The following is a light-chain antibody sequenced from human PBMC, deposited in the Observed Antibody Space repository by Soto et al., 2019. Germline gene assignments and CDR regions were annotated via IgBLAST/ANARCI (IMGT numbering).Light chain of an antibody. J-gene: IGKJ1*01. V-gene: IGKV4-1*01. CDR3: QQYYSTRT. Sequence: DIVMTQSPDSLAVSLGERATINCKSTQSVFYSSNNKNYLAWYQQKPGQPPKLLIYWASTRESGVPDRFSGSGSGTDFTRTISSLQAEDVAIYYCQQYYSTRTFGQGTKVEIK. CDR2: WAS. CDR1: QSVFYSSNNKNY.